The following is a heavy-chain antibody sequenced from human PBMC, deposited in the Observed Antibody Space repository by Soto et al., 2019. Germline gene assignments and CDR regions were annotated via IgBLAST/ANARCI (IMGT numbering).Heavy chain of an antibody. CDR2: IYYSGST. V-gene: IGHV4-39*07. J-gene: IGHJ3*02. CDR1: GDSISSSSYY. CDR3: ARDHGDYGAIDAFDI. Sequence: SETLSLTCTVSGDSISSSSYYWVWIRQPPGKGLEWIGSIYYSGSTNYNPSLKSRVTISVDTSKNQFSLKLSSVTAADTAVYYCARDHGDYGAIDAFDIWGQGTMVTVSS. D-gene: IGHD4-17*01.